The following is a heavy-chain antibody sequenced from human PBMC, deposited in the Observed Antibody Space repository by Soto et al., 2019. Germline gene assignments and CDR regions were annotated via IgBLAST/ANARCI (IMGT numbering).Heavy chain of an antibody. D-gene: IGHD6-6*01. CDR2: IYYSGST. CDR1: GGSISSGGYY. V-gene: IGHV4-31*03. CDR3: AREGSSSRYWFDP. Sequence: QVQLQESGPGLVKPSQTLSLTCTVSGGSISSGGYYWSWIRQHPGKGLEGIGYIYYSGSTYYNPSLKSRVTISVDTSKNQFSLKLSSVTAADTAVYYCAREGSSSRYWFDPWGQGTLVTVSS. J-gene: IGHJ5*02.